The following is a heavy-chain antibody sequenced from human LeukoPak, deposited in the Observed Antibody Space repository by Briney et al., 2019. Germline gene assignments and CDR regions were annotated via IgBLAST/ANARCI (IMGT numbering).Heavy chain of an antibody. J-gene: IGHJ4*02. Sequence: ASVKVSCKVSGYTLTELSMHWVRQAPGKGLEWMGGFDPEDGETIYAQKFQGRVTMTEDTSTDPAYMELSSLRSEDTAVYYCPLIAVAGTYYFDYWGQGTLVTVS. CDR3: PLIAVAGTYYFDY. V-gene: IGHV1-24*01. D-gene: IGHD6-19*01. CDR2: FDPEDGET. CDR1: GYTLTELS.